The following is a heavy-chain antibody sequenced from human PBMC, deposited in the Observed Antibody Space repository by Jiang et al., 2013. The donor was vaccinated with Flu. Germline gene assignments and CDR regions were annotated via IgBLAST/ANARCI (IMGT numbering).Heavy chain of an antibody. CDR1: GYGFTTYW. CDR3: VRRSFCGGDCFFLDV. Sequence: CGAEVKKPGESLKISCKGSGYGFTTYWIGWVRQMPGKGLQWMGIISPGDSTTRYSPSFQGQVTISVDKSINTAYLQWTSLKASDTAMYYCVRRSFCGGDCFFLDVWGQGTTVTVSS. V-gene: IGHV5-51*01. D-gene: IGHD2-21*02. J-gene: IGHJ6*01. CDR2: ISPGDSTT.